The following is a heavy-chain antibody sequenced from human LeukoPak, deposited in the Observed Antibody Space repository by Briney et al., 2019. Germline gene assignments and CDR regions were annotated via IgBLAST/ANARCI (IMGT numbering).Heavy chain of an antibody. J-gene: IGHJ6*03. D-gene: IGHD2-2*02. CDR3: ARDGYCSSTSCYSYYYYYMDV. Sequence: SETLSFTCTVSGGSISSYYWSWIRQPAGKGLEWIGRIYTSGSTNYNPSLKSRVTMSVDTSKNQFSLKLSSVTAADTAVYYCARDGYCSSTSCYSYYYYYMDVWGKGTTVTVSS. V-gene: IGHV4-4*07. CDR1: GGSISSYY. CDR2: IYTSGST.